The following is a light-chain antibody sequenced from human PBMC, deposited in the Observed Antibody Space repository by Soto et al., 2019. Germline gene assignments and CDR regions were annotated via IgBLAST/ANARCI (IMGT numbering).Light chain of an antibody. CDR2: DAS. V-gene: IGKV3-11*01. J-gene: IGKJ4*01. Sequence: VLTQTPATLSLSPGERATLSCRASQTVSKYLAWYQQKPGQAPRLLIYDASNRATSIPARFSASGSRTDYTLTISSLEPEDFAVYYCQQRSTWPFLTFGGGTTVEI. CDR1: QTVSKY. CDR3: QQRSTWPFLT.